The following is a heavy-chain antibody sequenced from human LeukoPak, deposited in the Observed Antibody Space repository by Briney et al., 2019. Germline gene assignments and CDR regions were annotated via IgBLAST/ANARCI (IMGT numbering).Heavy chain of an antibody. J-gene: IGHJ6*04. CDR3: ARDSTPDRRSDGKRLDV. D-gene: IGHD4-23*01. CDR2: ISSSSSTI. Sequence: GGSLRLSCAASGFTFSSYSMNWVRQAPGKGLEWVSYISSSSSTIYYADSVKGRFTISRDNAKNSLYLQMNSLRAEDTAVYYCARDSTPDRRSDGKRLDVWGKGTTVTVSS. V-gene: IGHV3-48*01. CDR1: GFTFSSYS.